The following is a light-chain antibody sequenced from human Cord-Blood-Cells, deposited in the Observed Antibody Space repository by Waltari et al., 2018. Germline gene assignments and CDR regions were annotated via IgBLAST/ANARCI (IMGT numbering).Light chain of an antibody. J-gene: IGLJ3*02. Sequence: QSALTQPASVSGSPGQSITISCTGTSSDVGGYNYVSWYQQHPGNAPKLMIYDASKPPSGVSNRFSGSQSGNTASLTISGLQAEDEADYYCSSYTSSSTWVFGGGTKLTVL. CDR3: SSYTSSSTWV. V-gene: IGLV2-14*01. CDR2: DAS. CDR1: SSDVGGYNY.